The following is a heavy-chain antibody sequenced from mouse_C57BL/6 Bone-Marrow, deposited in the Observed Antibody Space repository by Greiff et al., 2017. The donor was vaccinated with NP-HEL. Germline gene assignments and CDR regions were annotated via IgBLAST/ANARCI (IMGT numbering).Heavy chain of an antibody. Sequence: QVQLQQPGAELVKPGASVKLSCKASGYTFTSYWMQWVKQRPGQGLEWIGEIDPSDSYTNYNQQLKGKATLTVDTSSSTAYMQLSSLTSEDSAVYYCARSTTVVAHYFDYWGQGTTLTVSS. D-gene: IGHD1-1*01. CDR1: GYTFTSYW. CDR2: IDPSDSYT. V-gene: IGHV1-50*01. CDR3: ARSTTVVAHYFDY. J-gene: IGHJ2*01.